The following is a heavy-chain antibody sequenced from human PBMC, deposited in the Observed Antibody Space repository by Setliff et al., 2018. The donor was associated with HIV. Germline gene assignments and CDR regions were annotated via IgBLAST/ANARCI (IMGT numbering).Heavy chain of an antibody. V-gene: IGHV3-74*03. J-gene: IGHJ4*02. CDR3: ARGIPGGGIDY. Sequence: GESPRLSCAASGFTFSYHWMHWVRQAPGQGLVWVSRINNDGIYPTYADSVKGRFTISRDNAKSTLYLQMDSLRAEDTAVYYCARGIPGGGIDYWGQGTLVTVSS. CDR2: INNDGIYP. D-gene: IGHD2-21*01. CDR1: GFTFSYHW.